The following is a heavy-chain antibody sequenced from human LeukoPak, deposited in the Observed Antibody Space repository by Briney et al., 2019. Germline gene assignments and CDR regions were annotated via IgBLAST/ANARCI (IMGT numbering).Heavy chain of an antibody. CDR1: GFIFSSYG. V-gene: IGHV3-21*01. Sequence: GGSLRLSCAASGFIFSSYGMKWVRQAPGKGLEWVSSISGSSSFIYDVDSVKGRFTISRDNAKNSLYLQMNSLRAEDTAVYYCVRGDEHFDYWGQGTLVTVSS. CDR3: VRGDEHFDY. J-gene: IGHJ4*02. CDR2: ISGSSSFI.